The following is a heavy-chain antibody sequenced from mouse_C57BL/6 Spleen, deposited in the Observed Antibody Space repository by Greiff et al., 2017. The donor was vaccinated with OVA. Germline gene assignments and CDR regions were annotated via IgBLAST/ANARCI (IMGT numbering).Heavy chain of an antibody. CDR3: ARSRSGTNYFDY. CDR1: GYAFSSSW. J-gene: IGHJ2*01. CDR2: IYPGDGDT. D-gene: IGHD4-1*01. Sequence: QVQLKQSGPELVKPGASVKLSCKASGYAFSSSWMNWVKQRPGKGLEWIGRIYPGDGDTNYNGKFKGKATLTADKSSSTAYMQLSSLTSEDSAVYFCARSRSGTNYFDYWGKGTTLTVSS. V-gene: IGHV1-82*01.